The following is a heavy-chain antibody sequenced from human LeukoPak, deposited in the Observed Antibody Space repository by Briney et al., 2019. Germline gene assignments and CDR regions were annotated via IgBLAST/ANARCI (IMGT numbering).Heavy chain of an antibody. J-gene: IGHJ4*02. CDR2: IYSGGST. Sequence: PGGSLRLSCAASGFTFSNYWMSWVRQAPGKGLEWVSVIYSGGSTYYADSVKGRFTISRDNSKNTLYLQMNSLRGEDTAVYYCVRGDTRDYWGQGTLITVSS. CDR3: VRGDTRDY. CDR1: GFTFSNYW. D-gene: IGHD3-16*01. V-gene: IGHV3-66*01.